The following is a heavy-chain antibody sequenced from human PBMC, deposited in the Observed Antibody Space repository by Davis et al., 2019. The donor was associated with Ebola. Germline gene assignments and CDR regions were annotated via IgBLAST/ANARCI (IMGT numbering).Heavy chain of an antibody. Sequence: GESLKISCAASGFTFSSYAMGWVRQAPGKGLEWVSAISGSGGSTYYADSVKGRFTISRDNSKNTLYLQMNSLRAEDTAVYYCARVLRLSSSWRQYYYGMDVWGQGTTVTVSS. V-gene: IGHV3-23*01. CDR1: GFTFSSYA. D-gene: IGHD6-13*01. CDR3: ARVLRLSSSWRQYYYGMDV. J-gene: IGHJ6*02. CDR2: ISGSGGST.